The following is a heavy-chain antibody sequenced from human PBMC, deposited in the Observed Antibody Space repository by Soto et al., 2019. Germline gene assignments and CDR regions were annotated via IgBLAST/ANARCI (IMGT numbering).Heavy chain of an antibody. Sequence: GGSLRLSCAASGFTFSSYSMNWVRQAPGKGLEWVSSISSSSSYIYYADSVKGRFTISRDNAKNSLYLQMNSLRAEDTAVYYCASTPRAEYFQHWGQGTLVTVSS. V-gene: IGHV3-21*01. CDR2: ISSSSSYI. CDR3: ASTPRAEYFQH. CDR1: GFTFSSYS. J-gene: IGHJ1*01.